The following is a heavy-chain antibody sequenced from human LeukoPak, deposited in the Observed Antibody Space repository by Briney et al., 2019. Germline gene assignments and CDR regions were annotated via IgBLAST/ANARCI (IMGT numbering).Heavy chain of an antibody. CDR3: AREPRNTYCSSTSCYRDAFDI. Sequence: PPASVTVSCKASGGTFSSYAISWVRQAPGQGLEWMGGIIPIFGTANYAQKFQGRVTITTDESTSTAYMELSSLRSEDTAVYYCAREPRNTYCSSTSCYRDAFDIWGQGTMVTVSS. CDR1: GGTFSSYA. J-gene: IGHJ3*02. CDR2: IIPIFGTA. V-gene: IGHV1-69*05. D-gene: IGHD2-2*02.